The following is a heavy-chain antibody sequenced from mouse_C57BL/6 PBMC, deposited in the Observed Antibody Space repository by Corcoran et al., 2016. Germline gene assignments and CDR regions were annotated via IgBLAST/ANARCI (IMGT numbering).Heavy chain of an antibody. V-gene: IGHV1-80*01. D-gene: IGHD3-2*02. CDR1: GYAFSSYW. CDR2: IYPGDGDT. J-gene: IGHJ4*01. CDR3: ARSGSGYRYAMDY. Sequence: QVQLQQSGAELVKPGASVKISCKASGYAFSSYWMNWVKQRPGKGLEWIGQIYPGDGDTNYNGKFKGKATLTADKSSSTAYMQLSSLTSEDSAVYFCARSGSGYRYAMDYWGQGTSVTVSS.